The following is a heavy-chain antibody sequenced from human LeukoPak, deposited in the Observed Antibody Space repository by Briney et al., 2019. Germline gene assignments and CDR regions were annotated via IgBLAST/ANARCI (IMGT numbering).Heavy chain of an antibody. D-gene: IGHD3-10*01. CDR2: ISWNSGSI. CDR1: GFTLDDYA. Sequence: GGSLRLSCAASGFTLDDYAMYWVRQAPGKGLEWVSGISWNSGSIGYADSVKGRFTISRDNARNSLYLQMNSLRTEDTALYYCARDRVPYYGSGSSDAFDIWGQGTMVTVSS. J-gene: IGHJ3*02. V-gene: IGHV3-9*01. CDR3: ARDRVPYYGSGSSDAFDI.